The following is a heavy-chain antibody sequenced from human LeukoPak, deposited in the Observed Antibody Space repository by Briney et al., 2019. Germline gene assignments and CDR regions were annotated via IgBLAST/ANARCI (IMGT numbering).Heavy chain of an antibody. D-gene: IGHD6-13*01. CDR3: ATGYLVTAGLMDV. J-gene: IGHJ6*02. V-gene: IGHV1-24*01. CDR2: FDPEDGKT. CDR1: GYTLTELS. Sequence: ASVKVSCKVSGYTLTELSMFWVRQAPGKGREWMGSFDPEDGKTVYARKFQGRVTMTEDTSTDTAYMELSSLRSEDTAVYYCATGYLVTAGLMDVWGQGTTVTVSS.